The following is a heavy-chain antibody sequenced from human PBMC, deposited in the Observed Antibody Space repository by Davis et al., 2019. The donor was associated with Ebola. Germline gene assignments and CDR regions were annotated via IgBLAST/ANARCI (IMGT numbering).Heavy chain of an antibody. Sequence: AASVKVSCKASGGTFNTYTITWVRQAPGQGLEWMGGLIPIFGAANYAQKFQGRVTITADKSTSTAYMELSSLRSEDTAVYYCASPDSSGYIGETWGQGTLVTVSS. J-gene: IGHJ4*02. D-gene: IGHD3-22*01. CDR3: ASPDSSGYIGET. CDR2: LIPIFGAA. CDR1: GGTFNTYT. V-gene: IGHV1-69*06.